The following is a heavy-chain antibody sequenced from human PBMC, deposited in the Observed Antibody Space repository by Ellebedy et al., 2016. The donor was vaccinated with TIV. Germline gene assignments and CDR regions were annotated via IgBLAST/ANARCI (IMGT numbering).Heavy chain of an antibody. D-gene: IGHD3-10*01. V-gene: IGHV3-9*01. CDR1: GFTFPNYA. CDR3: AKSGTYGSGSGWFDP. Sequence: GGSLRLXCAASGFTFPNYAMHWVRQAPGKGLEWVSSISWNTGNVDYADSVKGRFTISRDNAKNSLYLQMNSLRTEDTAFYYCAKSGTYGSGSGWFDPWGQGTLVTVSS. J-gene: IGHJ5*02. CDR2: ISWNTGNV.